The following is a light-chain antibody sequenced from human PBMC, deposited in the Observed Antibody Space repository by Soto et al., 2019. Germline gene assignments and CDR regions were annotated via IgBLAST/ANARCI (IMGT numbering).Light chain of an antibody. V-gene: IGKV1-5*03. Sequence: DIQMTQSPSTLSAPVGDRVTITCRASQSISSWLAWYQQKPGKAPKLLIYKASSLESGAPSRFSGSGSGTEFTLTISSLQPDDFATYYCQQYNSYSWTFGQGTKVEIK. CDR2: KAS. CDR1: QSISSW. CDR3: QQYNSYSWT. J-gene: IGKJ1*01.